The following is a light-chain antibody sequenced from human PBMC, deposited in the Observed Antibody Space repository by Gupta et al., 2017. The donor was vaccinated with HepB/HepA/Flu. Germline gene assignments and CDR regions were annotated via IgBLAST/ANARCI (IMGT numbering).Light chain of an antibody. CDR1: QSISSY. Sequence: DIQMTQSPSSLSASVGDRVTITCRASQSISSYLNWYQQKPGKAPKLLIYAASRWQSGVQSRFSGSGFGKYVSLTISSRQQEEFAAYYCHQNDSNLTWTFGQGTKVEIK. CDR3: HQNDSNLTWT. CDR2: AAS. V-gene: IGKV1-39*01. J-gene: IGKJ1*01.